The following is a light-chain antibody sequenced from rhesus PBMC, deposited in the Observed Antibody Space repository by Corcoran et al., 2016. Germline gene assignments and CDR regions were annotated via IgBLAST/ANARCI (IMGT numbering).Light chain of an antibody. V-gene: IGKV1-22*01. CDR3: QQYSSIPCT. J-gene: IGKJ3*01. CDR1: QGISSW. CDR2: KAS. Sequence: DIQMTQSPSSLSASVGDKVTITCRASQGISSWLAWSQQKPGKAPKLLIYKASSLQSGVPSRLCGSGSGTDFTLTISSLQSEDFATYYCQQYSSIPCTFGPGTKLDIK.